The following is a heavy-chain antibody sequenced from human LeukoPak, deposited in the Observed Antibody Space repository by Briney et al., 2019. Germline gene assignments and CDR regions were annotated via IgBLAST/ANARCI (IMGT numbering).Heavy chain of an antibody. CDR1: GFAFNNYG. J-gene: IGHJ4*02. CDR3: AKGPLRGTAAAIDY. D-gene: IGHD2-2*01. Sequence: GGSLRLSCAASGFAFNNYGMHWVRQAPGKGLEWVAVISYDGRNKHYPDSVKGRFTISRDISTDTLWLQMDSLRTEDTAVYYCAKGPLRGTAAAIDYWGQGTLVTVSS. V-gene: IGHV3-30*18. CDR2: ISYDGRNK.